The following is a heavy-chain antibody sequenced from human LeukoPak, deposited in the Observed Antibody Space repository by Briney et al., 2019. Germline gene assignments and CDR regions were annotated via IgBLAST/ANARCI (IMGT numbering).Heavy chain of an antibody. D-gene: IGHD3-22*01. V-gene: IGHV3-7*01. CDR1: GFTLSTYW. CDR2: IKQDGSEK. Sequence: PGGSLRLSCAASGFTLSTYWMSWVRQAPGKGLEWVANIKQDGSEKYYVDSVKGRFTISRDNAKNSLYLQMNSLRAEDTAVYYCAGNGPTYYDSRGYTDYWGQGTLVTVSS. CDR3: AGNGPTYYDSRGYTDY. J-gene: IGHJ4*02.